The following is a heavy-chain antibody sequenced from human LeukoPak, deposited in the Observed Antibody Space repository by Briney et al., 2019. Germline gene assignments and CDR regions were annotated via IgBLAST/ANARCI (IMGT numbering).Heavy chain of an antibody. Sequence: SETLSLTCTVSGGSISSSSYYWGWIRQPPGKGLEWIGSIYYSGSTYYNPSLKSRVTISVDTSKNQFSLKLSSVTAADTAVYYCARRLLWGSGSYYDYWGQGTLVTVSS. J-gene: IGHJ4*02. V-gene: IGHV4-39*01. CDR2: IYYSGST. D-gene: IGHD1-26*01. CDR1: GGSISSSSYY. CDR3: ARRLLWGSGSYYDY.